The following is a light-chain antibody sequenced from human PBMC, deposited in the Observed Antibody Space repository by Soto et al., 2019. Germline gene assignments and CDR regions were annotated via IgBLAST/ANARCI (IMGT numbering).Light chain of an antibody. CDR3: QQYDDWLRLT. J-gene: IGKJ4*01. CDR1: QSVNIY. CDR2: GAS. Sequence: EIVMTQSPATLSVSPGERATLSCRASQSVNIYLAWYQQKPGQAPRLLIFGASYRATGIPARFSGSGSGTEFNLTISSLQYEDFAVYFCQQYDDWLRLTFGGGTKVEIK. V-gene: IGKV3D-15*01.